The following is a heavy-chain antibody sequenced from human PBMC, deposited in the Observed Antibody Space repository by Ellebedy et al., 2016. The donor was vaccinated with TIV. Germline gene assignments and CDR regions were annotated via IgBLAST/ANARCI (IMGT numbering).Heavy chain of an antibody. V-gene: IGHV3-7*01. CDR1: GFSFRSYW. Sequence: GESLKISCAASGFSFRSYWMSWVRQAPGKGLEWVANIYQDGSGRYYVDSVKGRFTISRDNANNLLFLQMNSLRAEDTAVYYCARRGSYGDYAVQVNPWFDPWGQGTLVTVSS. CDR3: ARRGSYGDYAVQVNPWFDP. J-gene: IGHJ5*02. D-gene: IGHD4-17*01. CDR2: IYQDGSGR.